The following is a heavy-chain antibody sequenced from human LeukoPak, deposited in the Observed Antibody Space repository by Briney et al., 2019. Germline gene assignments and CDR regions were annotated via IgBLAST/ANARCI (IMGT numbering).Heavy chain of an antibody. CDR2: YDAEDGET. CDR3: ATDRLVRGVIMDQY. D-gene: IGHD3-10*01. V-gene: IGHV1-24*01. Sequence: ASVKVSCKVSGYTLTDLSMHWVRQAPGRGLEWMGGYDAEDGETIYAQKFQGRVTMTEDTSRDTAYMELSNLRFEDTAVYYCATDRLVRGVIMDQYWGQGTLVTVSS. J-gene: IGHJ1*01. CDR1: GYTLTDLS.